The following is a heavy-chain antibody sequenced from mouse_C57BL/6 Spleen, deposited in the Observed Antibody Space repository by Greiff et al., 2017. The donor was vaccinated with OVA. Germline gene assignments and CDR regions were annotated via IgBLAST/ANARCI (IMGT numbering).Heavy chain of an antibody. V-gene: IGHV5-16*01. CDR1: GFTFSDYY. J-gene: IGHJ4*01. D-gene: IGHD2-2*01. CDR3: ARDVTADYGYDGMDY. Sequence: EVKVVESEGGLVQPGSSMKLSCTASGFTFSDYYMAWVRQVPEKGLEWVANINYDGSSTYYLDSLKSRFIISRDNAKNILYLQMSSLKSEDTATYYSARDVTADYGYDGMDYWGQGTSVTVSS. CDR2: INYDGSST.